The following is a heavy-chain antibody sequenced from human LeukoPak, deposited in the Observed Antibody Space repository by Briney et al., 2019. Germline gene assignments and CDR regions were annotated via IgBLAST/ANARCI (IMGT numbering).Heavy chain of an antibody. D-gene: IGHD2/OR15-2a*01. J-gene: IGHJ5*02. CDR2: IDTNTGNP. Sequence: ASVKVSCKASGYTFTNYAMNWVRQAPGQGLEWMGWIDTNTGNPTYAQGFTGRFVFSLDTLVSTAYLQIRSLKADDTAVYYCARVPFVVMEDTGNWFDPWGQGTLVTVSS. CDR3: ARVPFVVMEDTGNWFDP. V-gene: IGHV7-4-1*02. CDR1: GYTFTNYA.